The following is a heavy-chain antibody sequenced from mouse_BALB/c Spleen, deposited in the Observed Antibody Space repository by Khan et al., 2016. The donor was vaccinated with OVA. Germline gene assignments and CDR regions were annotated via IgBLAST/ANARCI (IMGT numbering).Heavy chain of an antibody. Sequence: EVELVESGGGLVKPGGSLKLSCEASGFTFSDYYMYWVRQSPEKRLEWVATISDGSTYIYYLDNVKGRFTISRDNAKNNLYLQMSSLKSEDTAMYYCTRCYYGDPFAYWGQGTLVTVS. CDR2: ISDGSTYI. J-gene: IGHJ3*01. CDR1: GFTFSDYY. CDR3: TRCYYGDPFAY. D-gene: IGHD2-13*01. V-gene: IGHV5-4*02.